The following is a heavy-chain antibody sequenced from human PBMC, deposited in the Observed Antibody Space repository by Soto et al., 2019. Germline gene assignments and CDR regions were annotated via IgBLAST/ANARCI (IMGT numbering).Heavy chain of an antibody. CDR1: GGTFSSYA. D-gene: IGHD3-10*01. CDR3: ARGYGTMVRGVTRYYYYVMDV. Sequence: VASVEVSCKASGGTFSSYAISWVRQAPGQGLEWMGGIIPIFGTANYAQKFQGRVTITADESTSTAYMELSSLRSEDTAVYYCARGYGTMVRGVTRYYYYVMDVWGQGTPITVSS. V-gene: IGHV1-69*13. J-gene: IGHJ6*02. CDR2: IIPIFGTA.